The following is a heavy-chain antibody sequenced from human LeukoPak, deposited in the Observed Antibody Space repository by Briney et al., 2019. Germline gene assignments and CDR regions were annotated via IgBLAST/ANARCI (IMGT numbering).Heavy chain of an antibody. V-gene: IGHV3-23*01. CDR2: ISGSGRTT. J-gene: IGHJ4*02. Sequence: PGGSLRVSCAASGFAFSSYAMSWVRQAPGKGLEWVSSISGSGRTTYYADSVKGRFTISRDNSKNTLYLQMNSLRAEDTAVYYCANYNSNWYYFDYWGQGTLVTVSS. D-gene: IGHD6-13*01. CDR1: GFAFSSYA. CDR3: ANYNSNWYYFDY.